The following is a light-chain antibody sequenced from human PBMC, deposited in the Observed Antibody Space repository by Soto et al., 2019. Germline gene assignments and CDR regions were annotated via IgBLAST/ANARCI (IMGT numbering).Light chain of an antibody. CDR2: GAS. Sequence: EFVLTQSPATLSLSPVERATLSCMASQSVSSDLAWYQQKPGQAPRLLIYGASTRASDIPARFSGSGSGTEFTLTISSLQSEDVSVYFCQHYNIWPHTFGQGTKVDIK. V-gene: IGKV3-15*01. J-gene: IGKJ1*01. CDR3: QHYNIWPHT. CDR1: QSVSSD.